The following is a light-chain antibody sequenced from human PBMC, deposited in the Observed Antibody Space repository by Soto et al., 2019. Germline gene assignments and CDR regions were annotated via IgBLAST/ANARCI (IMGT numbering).Light chain of an antibody. CDR2: GAS. CDR1: QSVSSS. V-gene: IGKV3-15*01. CDR3: QQYNDGSSKT. J-gene: IGKJ1*01. Sequence: DIVMTQSPATLSVSPGARATLSCRAGQSVSSSLSWYQQKPGQAPRLLIYGASTRATGIPARFSGSGSGTEFTLTISSRQYEDFAEYYVQQYNDGSSKTFGQGTKVDIK.